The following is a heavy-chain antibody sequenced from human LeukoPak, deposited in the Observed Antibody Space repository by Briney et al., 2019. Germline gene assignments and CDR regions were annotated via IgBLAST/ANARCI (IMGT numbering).Heavy chain of an antibody. D-gene: IGHD2-2*01. CDR3: ARVEGLDIVVVPAAMYSSSWHSDAFDI. J-gene: IGHJ3*02. CDR2: INPNSGGT. Sequence: ASVKVSCKASGYTFTGYYMHWVRQAPGQGLEWMGWINPNSGGTNYAQKFQGRVTMTRGTSISTAYMELSRLRSDDTAVYYCARVEGLDIVVVPAAMYSSSWHSDAFDIWGQGTMVTVSS. V-gene: IGHV1-2*02. CDR1: GYTFTGYY.